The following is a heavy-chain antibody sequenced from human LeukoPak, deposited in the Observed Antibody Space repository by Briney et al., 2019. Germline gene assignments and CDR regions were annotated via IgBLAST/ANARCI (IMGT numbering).Heavy chain of an antibody. CDR3: ARGGVALSYYGMDV. CDR2: INPNSGGT. J-gene: IGHJ6*02. V-gene: IGHV1-2*02. Sequence: GAPVKVSCKASGYTFTGYYMHWVRQAPGQGLEWMGWINPNSGGTNYAQKFQGRVTMTRDTSISTAYMELSRLRSDDTAVYYCARGGVALSYYGMDVWGQGTTVTVSS. CDR1: GYTFTGYY. D-gene: IGHD2-8*01.